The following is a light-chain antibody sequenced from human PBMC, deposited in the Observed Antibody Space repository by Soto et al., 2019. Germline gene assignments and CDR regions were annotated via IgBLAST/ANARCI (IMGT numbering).Light chain of an antibody. J-gene: IGLJ2*01. V-gene: IGLV2-8*01. CDR3: SSYAGRSNVL. Sequence: QSALTQPPSASGSPGQAVTISCTGTKSDIGSYNFVSWYQQHPGKAPKLIISEVSKRPSGVPERFSGSKSGNTASLTVSGLQAEDEADYYCSSYAGRSNVLFGGGTKVTVL. CDR1: KSDIGSYNF. CDR2: EVS.